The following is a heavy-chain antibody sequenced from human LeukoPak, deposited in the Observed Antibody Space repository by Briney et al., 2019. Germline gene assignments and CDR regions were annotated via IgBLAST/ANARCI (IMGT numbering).Heavy chain of an antibody. CDR2: FNDGGST. CDR3: ARDPTLYVWGSYRYHWFDP. Sequence: SESLSLTCSVSGSSISSCYCSWIRQPPGKGLEWSVPFNDGGSTNYNPSLKGRVIISAATSKSQFSLKLSSVTAADTAVYYCARDPTLYVWGSYRYHWFDPWGQGTLVTVSS. J-gene: IGHJ5*02. D-gene: IGHD3-16*02. V-gene: IGHV4-59*01. CDR1: GSSISSCY.